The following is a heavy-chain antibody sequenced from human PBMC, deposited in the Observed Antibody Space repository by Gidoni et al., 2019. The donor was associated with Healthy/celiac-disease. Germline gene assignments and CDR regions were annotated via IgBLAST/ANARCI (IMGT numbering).Heavy chain of an antibody. CDR2: IYYSGST. V-gene: IGHV4-59*08. CDR1: GGSISSYY. D-gene: IGHD3-10*01. CDR3: AGSQSLLWFGELSYFDY. Sequence: QVQLQESGPGLVKPSETLSLTCTVSGGSISSYYWSWIRQPPGKGLEWIGYIYYSGSTNYNPSLKSRVTISVDTSKNQFSLKLSSVTAADTAVYYCAGSQSLLWFGELSYFDYWGQGTLVTVSS. J-gene: IGHJ4*02.